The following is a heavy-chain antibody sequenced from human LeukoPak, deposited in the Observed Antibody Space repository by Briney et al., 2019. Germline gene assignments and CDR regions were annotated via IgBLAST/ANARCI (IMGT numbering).Heavy chain of an antibody. V-gene: IGHV5-51*01. J-gene: IGHJ4*02. Sequence: GASLKISCQGSGSSFTSYWIGWVRPLPGKGLEWMGIIYPGDSDTRYSPSFQGQVTISADKSINTAYLQWSSLKASDTAMYYCASYNRGYFDYWGQGTLVTVSS. D-gene: IGHD5-24*01. CDR3: ASYNRGYFDY. CDR1: GSSFTSYW. CDR2: IYPGDSDT.